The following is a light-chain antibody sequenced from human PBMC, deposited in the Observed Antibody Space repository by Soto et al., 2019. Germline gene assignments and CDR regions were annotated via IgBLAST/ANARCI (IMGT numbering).Light chain of an antibody. Sequence: DVQLTQSPSFLSASVGDRVIITCRASQGISNYLAWYQQKPGKAPNLLIYGASTLQSGVPSRFSGSGSGTEFTLTISSLQPEDFATYHCQQFNSYPLTFGGGTKV. CDR2: GAS. CDR1: QGISNY. J-gene: IGKJ4*01. V-gene: IGKV1-9*01. CDR3: QQFNSYPLT.